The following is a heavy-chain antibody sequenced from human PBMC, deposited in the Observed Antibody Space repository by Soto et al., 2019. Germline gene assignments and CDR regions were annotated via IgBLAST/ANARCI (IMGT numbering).Heavy chain of an antibody. J-gene: IGHJ4*02. D-gene: IGHD2-15*01. CDR2: MNPNNGNT. CDR3: ARGVEAGVDY. CDR1: GYTFTSFD. V-gene: IGHV1-8*01. Sequence: GASVKVSCKTSGYTFTSFDINWVRQATGQGPEWMGWMNPNNGNTGYAQKFQGRVTMTRDTSISTAYMDLSSLRSEDTAVYYCARGVEAGVDYWGQGTLVTVSS.